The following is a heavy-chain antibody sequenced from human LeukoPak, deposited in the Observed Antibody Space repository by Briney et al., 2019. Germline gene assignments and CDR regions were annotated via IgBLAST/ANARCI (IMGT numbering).Heavy chain of an antibody. CDR1: GFTFSPYA. V-gene: IGHV3-30*04. D-gene: IGHD6-25*01. CDR3: ARRRAPDY. Sequence: QPGRSLRLSCAASGFTFSPYALHWVRQAPGKGLEWVAVIRSDGTTKYYVDSVKGRFTISRDNAKNSLYLQMNSLRAEDTAVYYCARRRAPDYWGQGTLVTVSS. CDR2: IRSDGTTK. J-gene: IGHJ4*02.